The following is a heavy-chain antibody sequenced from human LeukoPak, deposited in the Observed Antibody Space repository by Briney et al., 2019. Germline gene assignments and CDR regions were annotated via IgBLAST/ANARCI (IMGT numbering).Heavy chain of an antibody. CDR3: ARGDYYDSSGWRPHDAFDI. V-gene: IGHV4-59*08. J-gene: IGHJ3*02. D-gene: IGHD3-22*01. Sequence: KPSETLSLTCTVSGGSISSYYWSWIRQPPGKGLEWIGYIYYSGSTNYNPSLKSRVTISVDTSKNQLSLKLSSVTAADTAVYYCARGDYYDSSGWRPHDAFDIWGQGTMVTVSS. CDR2: IYYSGST. CDR1: GGSISSYY.